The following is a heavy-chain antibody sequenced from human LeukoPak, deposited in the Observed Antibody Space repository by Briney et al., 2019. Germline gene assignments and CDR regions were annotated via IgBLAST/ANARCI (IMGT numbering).Heavy chain of an antibody. Sequence: SETLSLTCTVSGGSISSSSYYWGWIRQPPGKWLEWIGSIYYSGSTYYNPSLKSRVTISVDTSKNQFSLKLSSVTAADTAVYYCARLGYYDSSGSDYWGQGTLVTVSS. CDR1: GGSISSSSYY. CDR3: ARLGYYDSSGSDY. D-gene: IGHD3-22*01. J-gene: IGHJ4*02. V-gene: IGHV4-39*01. CDR2: IYYSGST.